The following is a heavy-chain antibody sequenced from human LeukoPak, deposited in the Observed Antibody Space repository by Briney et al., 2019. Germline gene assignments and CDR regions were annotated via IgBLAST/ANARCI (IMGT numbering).Heavy chain of an antibody. Sequence: SGPTLVKPTQTLTLTCTFSGFSLSTSGVGVGWIRQPPGKALEWLALIYWDDDKHYSPSLRSGLTITKDTSKNQVVLTMTNMDPVDTATYYCSQKSAVTSFDYWGQGTLVTVSS. CDR3: SQKSAVTSFDY. V-gene: IGHV2-5*02. CDR2: IYWDDDK. CDR1: GFSLSTSGVG. D-gene: IGHD4-17*01. J-gene: IGHJ4*02.